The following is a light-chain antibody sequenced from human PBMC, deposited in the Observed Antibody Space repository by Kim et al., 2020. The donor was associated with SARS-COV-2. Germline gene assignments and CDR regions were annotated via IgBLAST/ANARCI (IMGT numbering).Light chain of an antibody. J-gene: IGLJ2*01. CDR1: SGSVSTNFY. CDR2: NTN. Sequence: GTVPLTCGLSSGSVSTNFYPGWYQQTPGQAPRTLIYNTNIRSSGVPDRFSGSILGNKAVLTITGAQADDESDYHCMLYFSGGTWLFGGGTKLTVL. V-gene: IGLV8-61*01. CDR3: MLYFSGGTWL.